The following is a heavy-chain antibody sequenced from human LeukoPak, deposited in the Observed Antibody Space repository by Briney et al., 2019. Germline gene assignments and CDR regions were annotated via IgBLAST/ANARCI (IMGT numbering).Heavy chain of an antibody. D-gene: IGHD5-12*01. V-gene: IGHV4-59*01. CDR3: ASETPGYSGYDYFDY. CDR2: IYYSGST. Sequence: SETLSLTCTVSGGSISSYYWSRIRQPPGKRLEWIGYIYYSGSTNYNPSLKSRVTIPVDTSKNQFSLKLSSVTAADTAVYYCASETPGYSGYDYFDYWGQGTLVTVSS. J-gene: IGHJ4*02. CDR1: GGSISSYY.